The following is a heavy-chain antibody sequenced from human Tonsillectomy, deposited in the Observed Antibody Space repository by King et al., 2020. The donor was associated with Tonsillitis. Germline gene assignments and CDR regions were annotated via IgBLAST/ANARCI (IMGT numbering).Heavy chain of an antibody. CDR3: ARAYSSLSGFDP. Sequence: VQLQQWGAGLLKPSETLSLSCAVYGGSFSGYYWSWIRQPPGKGLEWIGEINHSGNTNYNPSLTSRVTISEDTSKNQFSLKLTSVTAADTAVYYCARAYSSLSGFDPWGQGTLVTVSS. CDR1: GGSFSGYY. J-gene: IGHJ5*02. D-gene: IGHD3-22*01. V-gene: IGHV4-34*01. CDR2: INHSGNT.